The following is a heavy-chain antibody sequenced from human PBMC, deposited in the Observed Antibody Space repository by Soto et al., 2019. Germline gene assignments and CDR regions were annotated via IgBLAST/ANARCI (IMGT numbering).Heavy chain of an antibody. V-gene: IGHV4-31*03. D-gene: IGHD3-10*01. CDR3: ARWFGENLSTNWFDP. CDR2: IYYSGST. CDR1: GGSISSGGYY. Sequence: SQTLSLTCTVSGGSISSGGYYWSWIRQHPGKGLEWIGYIYYSGSTYYNPSLKSRVTISVDTSKNQFSLKLSSVTAADTAVYYCARWFGENLSTNWFDPWGQGTLVTVSS. J-gene: IGHJ5*02.